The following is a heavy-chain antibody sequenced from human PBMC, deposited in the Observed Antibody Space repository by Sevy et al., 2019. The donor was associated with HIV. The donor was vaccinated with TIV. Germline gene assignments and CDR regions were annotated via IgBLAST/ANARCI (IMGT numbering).Heavy chain of an antibody. Sequence: GVSLRLSCAASGFTFSSYAMSWVRQAPGKGLEWVSAISGSGGSTYYADSVKGRFTISRDNSKNTLYLQMNSLRAEDTAVYYCAKNGASSYYYYYYGMDVWGQGTTVTVSS. CDR3: AKNGASSYYYYYYGMDV. V-gene: IGHV3-23*01. J-gene: IGHJ6*02. CDR2: ISGSGGST. CDR1: GFTFSSYA. D-gene: IGHD4-17*01.